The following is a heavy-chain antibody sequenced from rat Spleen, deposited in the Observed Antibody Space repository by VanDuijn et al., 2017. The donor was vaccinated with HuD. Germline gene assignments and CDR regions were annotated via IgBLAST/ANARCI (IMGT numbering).Heavy chain of an antibody. Sequence: EVQLVESGGGLVQPGRSLKLSCAASGFTFSKFDMAWVRQAPTKGLEWVATITYDGSSTYYRDSVKGRFTISRDNAKSTLYLQMDSLRSEDTATYYCARSVFDYWGQGVMVTVSS. V-gene: IGHV5-29*01. CDR3: ARSVFDY. CDR1: GFTFSKFD. J-gene: IGHJ2*01. CDR2: ITYDGSST.